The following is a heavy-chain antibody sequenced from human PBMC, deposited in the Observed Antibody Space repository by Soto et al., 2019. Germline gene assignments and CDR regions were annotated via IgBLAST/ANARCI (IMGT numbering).Heavy chain of an antibody. CDR1: GFSFSDYY. D-gene: IGHD3-10*01. CDR3: ARDLLAAYSHSGMIDY. CDR2: ISSSGTTI. V-gene: IGHV3-11*01. Sequence: GGSLRLSCAASGFSFSDYYMNWIRQAPGKGLEWVSDISSSGTTIYYADSVKGRFTISRDNAKNSLHLQMNSLRAEDTAVYYCARDLLAAYSHSGMIDYWGQGSLVTVSS. J-gene: IGHJ4*02.